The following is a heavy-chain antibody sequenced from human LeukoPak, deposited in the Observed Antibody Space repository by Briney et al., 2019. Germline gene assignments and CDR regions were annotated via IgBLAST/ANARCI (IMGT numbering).Heavy chain of an antibody. CDR2: IIPILGIG. CDR3: PREYCTGGSCYSPQYYYYGMDV. D-gene: IGHD2-15*01. J-gene: IGHJ6*02. Sequence: ASVRVSCKASGDTFTIYVNSWGRQALGEGLGRMGQIIPILGIGNYSKKFQGRVTITADKSTSTAYMELNSLRSEDTVVYYCPREYCTGGSCYSPQYYYYGMDVWGQGTTVIVSS. CDR1: GDTFTIYV. V-gene: IGHV1-69*04.